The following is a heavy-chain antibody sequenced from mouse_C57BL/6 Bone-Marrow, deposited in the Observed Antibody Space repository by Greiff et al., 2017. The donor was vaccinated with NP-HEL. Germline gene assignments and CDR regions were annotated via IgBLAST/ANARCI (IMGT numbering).Heavy chain of an antibody. CDR1: GYTFTNYW. Sequence: QVQLKESGAELVRPGTSVKMSCKASGYTFTNYWIGWAKQRPGHGLEWIGDIYPGGGYTNYNEKFKGKATLTADKSSSTAYMQFSSLTSEDSAIDYCARSVVALWYFDVWGTGTTVTVSS. J-gene: IGHJ1*03. CDR2: IYPGGGYT. CDR3: ARSVVALWYFDV. D-gene: IGHD1-1*01. V-gene: IGHV1-63*01.